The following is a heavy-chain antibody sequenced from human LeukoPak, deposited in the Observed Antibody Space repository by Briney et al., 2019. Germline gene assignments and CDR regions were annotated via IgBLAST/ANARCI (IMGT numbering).Heavy chain of an antibody. V-gene: IGHV3-30*02. D-gene: IGHD3-22*01. Sequence: GGSLRLSCAASGLTFSSYGMHWVRQAPGKGLEWVAFIRYDGSNKYYADSVKGRFTISRDNSKNTLYLQMNSLRAEDTAVYYCAKSDTYDSSGYGIWYWGQGTLVTVSS. CDR1: GLTFSSYG. CDR2: IRYDGSNK. J-gene: IGHJ4*02. CDR3: AKSDTYDSSGYGIWY.